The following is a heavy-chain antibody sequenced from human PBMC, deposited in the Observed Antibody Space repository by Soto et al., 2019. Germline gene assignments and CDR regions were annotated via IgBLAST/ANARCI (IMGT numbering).Heavy chain of an antibody. CDR2: VNTYNGNP. D-gene: IGHD6-13*01. CDR1: GYTFTNYA. J-gene: IGHJ4*02. CDR3: ARDSQYSTSWQRFDS. Sequence: QVQLVQSGGELKKPGASVKVSCKASGYTFTNYAISWVRQAPGRGLEWMGWVNTYNGNPNYAQIFQGRVTMTTDTATGTAYMELRSLKSDDSAMYCWARDSQYSTSWQRFDSWGQGTLVTVSS. V-gene: IGHV1-18*01.